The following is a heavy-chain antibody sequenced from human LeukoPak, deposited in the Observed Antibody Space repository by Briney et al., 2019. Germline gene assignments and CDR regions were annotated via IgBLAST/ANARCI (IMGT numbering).Heavy chain of an antibody. Sequence: GASVKVSCTASGYTFTSYYMHWVRQAPGQGLEWMGIINPSGGSTSYAQKFQGRVTMTRDTSTSTVYMELSSLRSEDTAVYYCARGWINYYDSSPKTLDYWGQGTLVTVSS. J-gene: IGHJ4*02. CDR3: ARGWINYYDSSPKTLDY. D-gene: IGHD3-22*01. CDR1: GYTFTSYY. CDR2: INPSGGST. V-gene: IGHV1-46*01.